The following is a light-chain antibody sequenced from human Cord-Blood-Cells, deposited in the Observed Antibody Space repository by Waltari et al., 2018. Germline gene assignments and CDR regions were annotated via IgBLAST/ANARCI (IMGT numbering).Light chain of an antibody. V-gene: IGLV6-57*03. Sequence: NFMLTQPHSVSESPGKTVTISCTRSSGSIASNYVQWYQPRPGSAPTTVIYEDNQRPPGVPDLFSGSIDSSSNSASLTISGLKTADEADYYCQSYDSSNHWVFGGGTKLTVL. CDR3: QSYDSSNHWV. J-gene: IGLJ3*02. CDR2: EDN. CDR1: SGSIASNY.